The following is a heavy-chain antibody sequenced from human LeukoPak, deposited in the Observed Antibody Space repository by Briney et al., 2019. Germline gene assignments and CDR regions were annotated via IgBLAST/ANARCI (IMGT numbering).Heavy chain of an antibody. D-gene: IGHD4-11*01. CDR2: MYYSGST. CDR3: ARGRVSSSTWYSTYYYFFYMDF. J-gene: IGHJ6*03. Sequence: PSETLSLTCTVSGGSISSYYWSWIRQPPGKGLEWIGHMYYSGSTNYNPSLKSRVTISEDTSKNQFSLKLSSVTAADTAVYFCARGRVSSSTWYSTYYYFFYMDFWGKGTTVTVSS. V-gene: IGHV4-59*01. CDR1: GGSISSYY.